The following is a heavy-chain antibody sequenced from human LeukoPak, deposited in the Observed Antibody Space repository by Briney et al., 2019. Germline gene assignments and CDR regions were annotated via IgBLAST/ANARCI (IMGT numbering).Heavy chain of an antibody. Sequence: VAAVPVSCKGSGYTFTNYGISWVRQVPGEGLAWMGWISTYDDGSSNAQKFQGRVALTKDTSTNTAYMELTSMKSDDTAIYYCARDFFRSVSATFVDVFDIWGQGTMVTVSS. CDR3: ARDFFRSVSATFVDVFDI. CDR2: ISTYDDGS. CDR1: GYTFTNYG. J-gene: IGHJ3*02. V-gene: IGHV1-18*01. D-gene: IGHD2/OR15-2a*01.